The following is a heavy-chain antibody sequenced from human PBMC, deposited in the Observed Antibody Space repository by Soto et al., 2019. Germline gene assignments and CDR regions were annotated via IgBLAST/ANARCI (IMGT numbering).Heavy chain of an antibody. CDR2: ISGSGGST. CDR3: AKTAQQNYGDYLYYMDG. V-gene: IGHV3-23*01. Sequence: GGSLRLSCAASGFTFSSYAMSWVRQAPGKGLEWVSAISGSGGSTYYADSVKGRFTISRDNSKNTLYLQMNSLRAEDTAVYYCAKTAQQNYGDYLYYMDGWGKGTMVTVSS. D-gene: IGHD4-17*01. CDR1: GFTFSSYA. J-gene: IGHJ6*03.